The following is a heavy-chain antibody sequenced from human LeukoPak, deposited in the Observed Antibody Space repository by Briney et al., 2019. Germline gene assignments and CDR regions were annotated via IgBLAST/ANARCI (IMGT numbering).Heavy chain of an antibody. CDR3: AKAPYFDWLLFDY. Sequence: GGSLRLSCAASGFIFSSYGMHWVRQAPGKGLEWVAFIRYDGSNKYYADSVKGRFTISRDNSKNTLYLQMNSLRAEDTAVYYCAKAPYFDWLLFDYWGQGTLVTVSS. V-gene: IGHV3-30*02. D-gene: IGHD3-9*01. CDR2: IRYDGSNK. CDR1: GFIFSSYG. J-gene: IGHJ4*02.